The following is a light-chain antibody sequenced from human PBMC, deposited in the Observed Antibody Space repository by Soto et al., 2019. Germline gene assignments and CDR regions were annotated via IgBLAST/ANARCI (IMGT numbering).Light chain of an antibody. CDR3: QQHGSAPPIT. V-gene: IGKV3-20*01. Sequence: IVLTQSPATLSLSPGERATLSCRASQSVSSSYLAWYQQKPGQAPRLLIYGASSRATGIPDRFSGSGSGTEFTLTISRLEPEDFAVYYCQQHGSAPPITFGQGTRLEIK. CDR1: QSVSSSY. CDR2: GAS. J-gene: IGKJ5*01.